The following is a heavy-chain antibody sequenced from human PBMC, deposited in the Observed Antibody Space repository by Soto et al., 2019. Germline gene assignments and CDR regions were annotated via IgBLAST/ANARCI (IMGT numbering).Heavy chain of an antibody. CDR1: GYTFTSYD. Sequence: QVQLVQSGAEVKKPGASVKVSCKASGYTFTSYDINWVRQATGQGLEWMGWMNPNSGNTGYAQKFQGRVTMTRNTSISTDYMELSSLRSEDTAVYYCAPLTTVTNIDGYYYGMDVWGQGTTVTVSS. J-gene: IGHJ6*02. D-gene: IGHD4-17*01. CDR3: APLTTVTNIDGYYYGMDV. CDR2: MNPNSGNT. V-gene: IGHV1-8*01.